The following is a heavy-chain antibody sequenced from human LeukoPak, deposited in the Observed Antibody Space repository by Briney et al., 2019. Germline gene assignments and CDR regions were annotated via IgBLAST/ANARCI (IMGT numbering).Heavy chain of an antibody. J-gene: IGHJ5*02. Sequence: GGSLRLSCAASGFTFSSYWMHWVRQAPGKGLVWVSRINSDGSSTSYADSVKGRFTISRDNAENTLYLQMNSLRAEDTAVYYCASTASGGNGDRWFDPWGQGTLVTVSS. CDR3: ASTASGGNGDRWFDP. CDR1: GFTFSSYW. V-gene: IGHV3-74*01. CDR2: INSDGSST. D-gene: IGHD4-23*01.